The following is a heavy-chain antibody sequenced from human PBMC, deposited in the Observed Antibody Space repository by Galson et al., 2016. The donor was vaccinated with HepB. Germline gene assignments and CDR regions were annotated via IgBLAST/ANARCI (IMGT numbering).Heavy chain of an antibody. D-gene: IGHD5/OR15-5a*01. J-gene: IGHJ4*02. Sequence: SLRLSCAVSGFTFSSHWMSWVRQAPGKGLEWVANIKDDGSEKYYVDPVKGRFTISRDNAKNSLYLQMNSLRAEDTAVYYCARFVRRSSVNDDYWGQGTLVTVSS. CDR1: GFTFSSHW. V-gene: IGHV3-7*01. CDR2: IKDDGSEK. CDR3: ARFVRRSSVNDDY.